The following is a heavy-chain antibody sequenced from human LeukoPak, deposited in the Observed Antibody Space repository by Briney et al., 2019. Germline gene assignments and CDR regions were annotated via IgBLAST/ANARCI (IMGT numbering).Heavy chain of an antibody. J-gene: IGHJ4*02. CDR3: ASSSSEIDY. CDR1: GFTFSSYG. V-gene: IGHV3-33*01. D-gene: IGHD6-6*01. Sequence: PGGSLRLSCAASGFTFSSYGMRWVRQAPGKGLEWVAVIWYDGSNKYYADSVKGRFTISRDNSKNTLYLQMNSLRAEDTAVYYCASSSSEIDYWGQGTLVTVSS. CDR2: IWYDGSNK.